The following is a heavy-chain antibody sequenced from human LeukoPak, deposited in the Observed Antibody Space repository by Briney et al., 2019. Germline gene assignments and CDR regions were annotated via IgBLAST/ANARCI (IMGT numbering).Heavy chain of an antibody. Sequence: SETLSLTCAVHGGSFSGYYWTWIRQPPGKGLEWIGEINHSGNTNYNPSLKSRVTISVDTSKNQFSLKLSSVTAADTAVYYCARDMDVWGQGTTVTVSS. V-gene: IGHV4-34*01. CDR2: INHSGNT. CDR3: ARDMDV. CDR1: GGSFSGYY. J-gene: IGHJ6*02.